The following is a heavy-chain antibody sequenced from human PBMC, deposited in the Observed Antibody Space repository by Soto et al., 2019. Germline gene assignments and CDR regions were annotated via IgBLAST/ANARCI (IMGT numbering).Heavy chain of an antibody. V-gene: IGHV4-59*01. Sequence: SETLSLTCTVSGGSISSYYWSWIRQPPGKGLEWIGYIYYSGSTNYNPSLKSRVTISVDTSKNQFSLKLSSVTAADTAVYYCARTSTVTLRFDYWGQGTLVTVSS. CDR2: IYYSGST. CDR1: GGSISSYY. D-gene: IGHD4-17*01. CDR3: ARTSTVTLRFDY. J-gene: IGHJ4*02.